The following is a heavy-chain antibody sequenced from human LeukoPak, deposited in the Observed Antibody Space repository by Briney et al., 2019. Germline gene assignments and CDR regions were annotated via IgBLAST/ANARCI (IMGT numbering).Heavy chain of an antibody. CDR3: ARDHWGYCSGGSCSLDY. CDR1: GLTLSSYG. J-gene: IGHJ4*02. Sequence: GGSLRLSCAASGLTLSSYGMHWVRQAPGKGLEWVTVIWYDGSNKYYADSVKGRFTISRDNSKNTLYLQMNSLRAEDTAVYYFARDHWGYCSGGSCSLDYWGQGTLVTVSS. CDR2: IWYDGSNK. V-gene: IGHV3-33*01. D-gene: IGHD2-15*01.